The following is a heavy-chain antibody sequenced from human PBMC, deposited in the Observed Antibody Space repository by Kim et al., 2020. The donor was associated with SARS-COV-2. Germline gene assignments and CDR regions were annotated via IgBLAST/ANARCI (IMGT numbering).Heavy chain of an antibody. D-gene: IGHD3-16*01. CDR3: VRGYAGGPFDL. V-gene: IGHV3-20*01. J-gene: IGHJ4*02. CDR2: INRNSDST. Sequence: GGSLRLSCAASGFTFDDYGMSWVRQAPGKVLEWVSGINRNSDSTGYADSVKGRFTISRDNAKNSLFLQMNSPRAEDTALYHCVRGYAGGPFDLWGQGTLVTVSS. CDR1: GFTFDDYG.